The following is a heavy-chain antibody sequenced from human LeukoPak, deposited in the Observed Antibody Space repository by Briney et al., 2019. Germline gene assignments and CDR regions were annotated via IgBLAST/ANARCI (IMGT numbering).Heavy chain of an antibody. Sequence: ASVKVSCKASGYTFTGYYMHWVRQAPGQGLEWMGWINAGNGNTKYSQKFQGRVTITRDTSASTAYMELSSLRSEDTAVYYCARDRLPYCSSISCYLLSGMDVWGQGTTVTVSS. CDR1: GYTFTGYY. J-gene: IGHJ6*02. CDR2: INAGNGNT. V-gene: IGHV1-3*01. D-gene: IGHD2-2*01. CDR3: ARDRLPYCSSISCYLLSGMDV.